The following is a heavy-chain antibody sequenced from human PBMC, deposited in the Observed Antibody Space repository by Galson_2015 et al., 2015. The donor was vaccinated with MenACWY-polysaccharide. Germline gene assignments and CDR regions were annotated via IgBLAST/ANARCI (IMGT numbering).Heavy chain of an antibody. CDR2: ISSSGSYI. D-gene: IGHD3-22*01. Sequence: SLRLSCAASGFTFSSYSMNWVRQAPGKGLEWVSSISSSGSYIYYADSVKGRFTISRDNAKNSLYLQMNSLRAEDTAVYYCAREDSGGYYQFDYWGQGTLVTVSS. J-gene: IGHJ4*02. V-gene: IGHV3-21*01. CDR3: AREDSGGYYQFDY. CDR1: GFTFSSYS.